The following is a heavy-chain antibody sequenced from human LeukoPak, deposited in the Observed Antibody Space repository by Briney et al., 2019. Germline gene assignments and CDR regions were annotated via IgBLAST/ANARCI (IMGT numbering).Heavy chain of an antibody. CDR2: ISSSSSYI. Sequence: GGSLRLSCAASGFTFSSYSMNWVRQAPGKGLEWVSSISSSSSYIYYADSVKGRFTISRDNAKNSLYLQMNSLRAEDTAVFYCASSKGYSSPFYDYWGQGTLVTVSS. J-gene: IGHJ4*02. D-gene: IGHD6-19*01. CDR3: ASSKGYSSPFYDY. CDR1: GFTFSSYS. V-gene: IGHV3-21*01.